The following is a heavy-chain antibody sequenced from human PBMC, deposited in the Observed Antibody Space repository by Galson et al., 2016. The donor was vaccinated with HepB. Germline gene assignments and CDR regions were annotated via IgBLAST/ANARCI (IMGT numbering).Heavy chain of an antibody. V-gene: IGHV4-34*01. J-gene: IGHJ4*02. D-gene: IGHD3-22*01. CDR3: VQYCVSGGYFSDY. Sequence: SETLSLTCAVHGGSFTAYYWAWIRQSPGKGLEWIGEISHSGTTKYNPSLQRRVTISVDTSRTQFALKLSSVTAADTSLYFCVQYCVSGGYFSDYWGQGILVTVSS. CDR1: GGSFTAYY. CDR2: ISHSGTT.